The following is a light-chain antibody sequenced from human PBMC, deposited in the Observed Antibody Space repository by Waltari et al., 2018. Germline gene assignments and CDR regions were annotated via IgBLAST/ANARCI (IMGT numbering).Light chain of an antibody. J-gene: IGLJ1*01. Sequence: SNELTQPPALSVSPGQTASVTCSGHKLGDKSTCRYQQKPGQSPVLVIYQDDKRPSGIPERFSGSNSANTATLTISGTQAVDEADYYCQAWDSSTGTGVFGTGTKVTVL. CDR2: QDD. CDR3: QAWDSSTGTGV. CDR1: KLGDKS. V-gene: IGLV3-1*01.